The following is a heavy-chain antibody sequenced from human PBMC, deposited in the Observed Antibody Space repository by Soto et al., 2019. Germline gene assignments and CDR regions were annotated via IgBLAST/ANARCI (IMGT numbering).Heavy chain of an antibody. CDR2: ISYDGSNK. J-gene: IGHJ4*02. CDR3: ARGQSPPVLRFLEWLFTGTDY. CDR1: GFTFSSYA. D-gene: IGHD3-3*01. V-gene: IGHV3-30-3*01. Sequence: SGGSLRLSCAASGFTFSSYAMHWVRQAPGKGLEWVAVISYDGSNKYYADSVKGRFTISRDNSKNTLYLQMNSLRAEDTAVYYCARGQSPPVLRFLEWLFTGTDYWGQGTLVTVSS.